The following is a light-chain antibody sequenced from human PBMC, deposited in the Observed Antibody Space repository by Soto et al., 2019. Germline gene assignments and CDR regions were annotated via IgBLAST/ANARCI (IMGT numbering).Light chain of an antibody. Sequence: EIVLTQSPGTLSLSPGERATLSCRASQSVSSSYLAWYQQKPGQAPRLIIYGASSRATGIPDRFSGSGSVTVFALTISRLEPEDFAVYYFQQYGRSPPDFGQGTRLEMK. CDR3: QQYGRSPPD. J-gene: IGKJ5*01. CDR1: QSVSSSY. V-gene: IGKV3-20*01. CDR2: GAS.